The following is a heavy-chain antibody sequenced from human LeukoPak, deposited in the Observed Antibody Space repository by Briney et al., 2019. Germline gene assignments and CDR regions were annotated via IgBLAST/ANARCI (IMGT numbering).Heavy chain of an antibody. Sequence: ASVKVSCKASGYTFTGYYMHWVRQAPGQGLEWTGWINPNSGGTNYAQKFQGRVTMTRDTSISTAYMELSRLRSDDTAVYYCARMSRWSASSGYYDDGDYWGQGTLVTVSS. V-gene: IGHV1-2*02. D-gene: IGHD3-22*01. CDR1: GYTFTGYY. CDR3: ARMSRWSASSGYYDDGDY. CDR2: INPNSGGT. J-gene: IGHJ4*02.